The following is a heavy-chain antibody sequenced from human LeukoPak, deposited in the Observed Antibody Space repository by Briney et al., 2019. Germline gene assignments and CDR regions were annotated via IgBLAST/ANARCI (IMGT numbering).Heavy chain of an antibody. CDR2: IIPIFSTA. D-gene: IGHD2-8*01. Sequence: ASVKVSCKASGYTFTSYGISWVRQAPGQGLEWMGGIIPIFSTANYAQKFQGRVTITADKSTNTAYMELSSLRSDDTAVYYCAREPVTKGWFDRWGQGTLVTVSS. CDR1: GYTFTSYG. CDR3: AREPVTKGWFDR. V-gene: IGHV1-69*06. J-gene: IGHJ5*02.